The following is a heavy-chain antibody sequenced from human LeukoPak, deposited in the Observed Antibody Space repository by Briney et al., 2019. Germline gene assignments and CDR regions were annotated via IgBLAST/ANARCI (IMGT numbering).Heavy chain of an antibody. D-gene: IGHD3-22*01. CDR1: GYSISSGYY. Sequence: SETLSLTCIVSGYSISSGYYWGWIRQSPGKGLEWIGSIYHSGSTYYNPSLKGRVTISVDTSKNQFSLKLSSVTAADTAVYYCAKDPDIVVITDFDYWGQGTLVTVSS. V-gene: IGHV4-38-2*02. CDR3: AKDPDIVVITDFDY. CDR2: IYHSGST. J-gene: IGHJ4*02.